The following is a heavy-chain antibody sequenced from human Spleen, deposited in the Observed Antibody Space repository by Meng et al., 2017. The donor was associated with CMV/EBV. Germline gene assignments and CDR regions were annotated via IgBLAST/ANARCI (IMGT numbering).Heavy chain of an antibody. Sequence: ETLSLTCAASGFTLSSYWMSWVRQAPGKGLEWVANIRQDGSEKYYVDSVKGRFTISRDSAKNSLYLEMNSLSGEDTAVYYCAREKYGGAYFDYWGQGTLVTVSS. CDR3: AREKYGGAYFDY. D-gene: IGHD4-23*01. V-gene: IGHV3-7*01. CDR1: GFTLSSYW. J-gene: IGHJ4*02. CDR2: IRQDGSEK.